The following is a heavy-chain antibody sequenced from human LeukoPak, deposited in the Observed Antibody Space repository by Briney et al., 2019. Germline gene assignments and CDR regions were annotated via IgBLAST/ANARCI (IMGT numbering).Heavy chain of an antibody. CDR3: AAIDFGYDY. V-gene: IGHV3-15*01. D-gene: IGHD4-17*01. CDR2: IKRKTDGETT. Sequence: GGSLRLSCAASGFTFSHAWMSWVRQAPGKGLEWVGCIKRKTDGETTDYTAPVKGRFTISRDDSKNTLSLQMNSLETEDTAVYYCAAIDFGYDYWGQGSLVAVSS. CDR1: GFTFSHAW. J-gene: IGHJ4*02.